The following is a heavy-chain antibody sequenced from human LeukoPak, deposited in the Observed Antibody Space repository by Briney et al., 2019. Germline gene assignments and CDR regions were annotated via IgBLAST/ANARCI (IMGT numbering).Heavy chain of an antibody. Sequence: AASVKVSCKASGYTFTGYYMHWVRQAPGQGLEWMGWINPNSGGTNYAQKFQGRVTMTRDTSISTAYMELSRLRSDDTAVYYCARGPNGDYERKKDWFDPWGQGTLVTVSS. V-gene: IGHV1-2*02. CDR2: INPNSGGT. CDR1: GYTFTGYY. CDR3: ARGPNGDYERKKDWFDP. D-gene: IGHD4-17*01. J-gene: IGHJ5*02.